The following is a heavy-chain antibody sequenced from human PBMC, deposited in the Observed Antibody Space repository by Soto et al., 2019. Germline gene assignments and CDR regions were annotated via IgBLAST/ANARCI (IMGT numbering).Heavy chain of an antibody. CDR2: ISWNSGSI. CDR3: ATAVGSYVNFDY. CDR1: GFTFDDYA. Sequence: SLRLSCAASGFTFDDYAMHWVRQAPGKGLEWVSRISWNSGSIGYADSVKGRFIISRDNAKNSLYLQMNSLRAEDTALYYCATAVGSYVNFDYWGQGTLVTVSS. J-gene: IGHJ4*02. D-gene: IGHD3-16*01. V-gene: IGHV3-9*01.